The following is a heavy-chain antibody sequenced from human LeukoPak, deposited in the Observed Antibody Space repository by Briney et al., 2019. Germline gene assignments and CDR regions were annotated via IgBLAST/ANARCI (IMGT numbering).Heavy chain of an antibody. CDR3: ARESYWGSSGKGFDY. V-gene: IGHV3-15*01. J-gene: IGHJ4*02. Sequence: GGSLRLSCAASGFTFSNAWMSWVRQAPGKGLEWVGRIKSKTDGGTTDYAAPVKGRFTISRDDSKNTLYLQMNSLRDDDTAVYYCARESYWGSSGKGFDYWGPGTLVTVSS. CDR1: GFTFSNAW. D-gene: IGHD7-27*01. CDR2: IKSKTDGGTT.